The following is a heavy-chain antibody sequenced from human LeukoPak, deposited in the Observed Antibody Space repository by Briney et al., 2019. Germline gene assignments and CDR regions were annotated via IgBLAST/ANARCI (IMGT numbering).Heavy chain of an antibody. CDR2: ISYDGSNK. CDR3: ARDSSSSLDY. J-gene: IGHJ4*02. V-gene: IGHV3-30*04. D-gene: IGHD6-6*01. Sequence: PGRSLRLSCAASGFTFSSYAMHWVRQAPGKGLEWVAVISYDGSNKYYADSVKGRFTISRDNSKNTLYLKMNSLRAEDTAVYYCARDSSSSLDYWGQGTLVTVSS. CDR1: GFTFSSYA.